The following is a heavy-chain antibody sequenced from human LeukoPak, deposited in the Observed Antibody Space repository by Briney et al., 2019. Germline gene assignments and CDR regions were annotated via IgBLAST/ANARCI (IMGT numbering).Heavy chain of an antibody. CDR2: INHSGST. D-gene: IGHD6-19*01. CDR3: ARALLDVAEDY. J-gene: IGHJ4*02. CDR1: GGSFSGYY. V-gene: IGHV4-34*01. Sequence: PSETLSLTCAVYGGSFSGYYWSWLRQPPGKGLEWIGEINHSGSTNYNPSLKSRVTISVDTSKNQFSLKLSSVTAADTAVYYCARALLDVAEDYWGQGTLVTVSS.